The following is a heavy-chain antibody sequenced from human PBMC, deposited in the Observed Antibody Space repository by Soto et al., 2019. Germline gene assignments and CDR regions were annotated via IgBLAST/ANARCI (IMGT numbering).Heavy chain of an antibody. CDR3: AGMPYTSGLRFDP. CDR1: GDSYSISTYS. V-gene: IGHV4-30-2*01. Sequence: SETLSLTCNMSGDSYSISTYSWSWIRQPPGRALQWIGFIYQSGVTSYNPSLASRVSISLDRSNNQCSLKLKSVTAADTAVYFCAGMPYTSGLRFDPWGPGTLVTVSS. D-gene: IGHD6-19*01. J-gene: IGHJ5*02. CDR2: IYQSGVT.